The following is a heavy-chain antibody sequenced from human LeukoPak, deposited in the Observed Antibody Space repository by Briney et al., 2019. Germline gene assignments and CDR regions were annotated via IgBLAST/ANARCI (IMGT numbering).Heavy chain of an antibody. V-gene: IGHV3-30-3*01. CDR3: AREVLRVWFDP. CDR1: GFTFSSYA. D-gene: IGHD5-12*01. J-gene: IGHJ5*02. Sequence: GGSLRLSCAASGFTFSSYAMHWVRQAPGKGLEWVAVISYDGSNKYYADSVKGRFTISRDNFKNTLYLQMNSLRAEDTAVYYCAREVLRVWFDPWGQGTLVTVSS. CDR2: ISYDGSNK.